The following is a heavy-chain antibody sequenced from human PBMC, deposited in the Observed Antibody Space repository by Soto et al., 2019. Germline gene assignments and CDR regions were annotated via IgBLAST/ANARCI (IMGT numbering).Heavy chain of an antibody. CDR1: GFTFSSYS. V-gene: IGHV3-21*01. CDR2: ISSSSSYI. J-gene: IGHJ5*02. D-gene: IGHD5-18*01. Sequence: VGSLRLSCAASGFTFSSYSMNWVRRAPGKGLEWVSSISSSSSYIYYADSVKGRFTISRDNAKNSLYLQMNSLRAEDTAVYYCARSRPGYSYGYGWFDPWGQGTLVTVSS. CDR3: ARSRPGYSYGYGWFDP.